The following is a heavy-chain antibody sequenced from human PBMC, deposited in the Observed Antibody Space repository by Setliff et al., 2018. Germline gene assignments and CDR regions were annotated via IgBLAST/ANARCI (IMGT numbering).Heavy chain of an antibody. V-gene: IGHV3-9*01. D-gene: IGHD6-6*01. CDR3: AKEVEQLVRRENYFDS. CDR1: GFRFDDYS. Sequence: HPGGSLRPSCAASGFRFDDYSMHWVRQGPGKGLEWVSGISWNSGRIGYADSVRGRFTISRDNAKNSLFLQMNSLRLEDTALYYCAKEVEQLVRRENYFDSWGQGTLVTVSS. CDR2: ISWNSGRI. J-gene: IGHJ4*02.